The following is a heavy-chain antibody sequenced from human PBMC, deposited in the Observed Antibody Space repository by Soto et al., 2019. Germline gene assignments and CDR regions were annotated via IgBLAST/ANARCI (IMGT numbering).Heavy chain of an antibody. V-gene: IGHV1-46*01. Sequence: ASVKVSCKASGYTFTSYNMHWVRQAPGQGLEWMGIINPSGGSTSYAQKFQGRVTMTRDTSTSTVYMELSSLRSEDTAVYYCARDFADTAMVMRFFDYWGQGTLVTVSS. D-gene: IGHD5-18*01. J-gene: IGHJ4*02. CDR2: INPSGGST. CDR1: GYTFTSYN. CDR3: ARDFADTAMVMRFFDY.